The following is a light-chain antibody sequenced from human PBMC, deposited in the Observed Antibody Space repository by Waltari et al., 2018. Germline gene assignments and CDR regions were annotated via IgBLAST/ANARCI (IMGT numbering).Light chain of an antibody. Sequence: DIQMTQSPSTLSASVGDRVTITCRASQSISSWLAWYQQKPGKAPKLLIYKASSLESGVPSRFSGSGSGTEFTLTISSLQPDDFATYYCQQYNSYSTWTCGQGTKVEIK. CDR3: QQYNSYSTWT. CDR2: KAS. V-gene: IGKV1-5*03. CDR1: QSISSW. J-gene: IGKJ1*01.